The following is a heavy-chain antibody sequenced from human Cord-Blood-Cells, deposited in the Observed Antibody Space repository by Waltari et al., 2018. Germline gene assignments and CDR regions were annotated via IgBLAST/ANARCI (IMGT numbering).Heavy chain of an antibody. CDR3: ARARGGAAAGPFDY. J-gene: IGHJ4*02. Sequence: QVQLQESGPGLVKPSETLSLTCTVSGGSISRYYWSWIRQPPGKGLEWIGYIYYSVSTNYNPSLKSRVTISVDTSKNQFSLKLSSVTAADTAVYYCARARGGAAAGPFDYWGQGTLVTVSS. CDR2: IYYSVST. CDR1: GGSISRYY. D-gene: IGHD6-13*01. V-gene: IGHV4-59*01.